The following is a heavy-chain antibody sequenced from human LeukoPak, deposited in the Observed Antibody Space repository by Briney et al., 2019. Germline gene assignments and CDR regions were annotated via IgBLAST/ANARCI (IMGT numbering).Heavy chain of an antibody. Sequence: GGSLRLSCAASGFTFGNAWMSWVRQAPGKGLEWLGRIKTKSEGGTTEYAAPVKGRFTISRDDSKNTLYLQMNSLRFEDTALYYCVTDWAPGLIYFDYCGQGALVTVSS. D-gene: IGHD3-10*01. CDR2: IKTKSEGGTT. CDR1: GFTFGNAW. V-gene: IGHV3-15*01. CDR3: VTDWAPGLIYFDY. J-gene: IGHJ4*02.